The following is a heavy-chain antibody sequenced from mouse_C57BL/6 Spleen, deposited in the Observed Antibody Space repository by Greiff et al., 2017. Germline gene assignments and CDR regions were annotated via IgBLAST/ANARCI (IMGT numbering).Heavy chain of an antibody. Sequence: QVQLQQSGAELARPGASVKLSCKASGYTFTSYGISWVKQRTGQGLEWIGEIYPRSGNTYYNEKFKGKATLTADKSSSTAYMELRSLTSEDSAVYFCASDYYGSSPFAYWGQGTLVTVSA. V-gene: IGHV1-81*01. CDR3: ASDYYGSSPFAY. J-gene: IGHJ3*01. CDR1: GYTFTSYG. CDR2: IYPRSGNT. D-gene: IGHD1-1*01.